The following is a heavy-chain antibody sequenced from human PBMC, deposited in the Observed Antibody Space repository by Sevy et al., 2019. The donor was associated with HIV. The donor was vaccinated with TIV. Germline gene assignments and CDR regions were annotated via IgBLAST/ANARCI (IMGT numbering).Heavy chain of an antibody. V-gene: IGHV3-7*01. J-gene: IGHJ6*02. CDR3: ARTGSYADTYYYYYAMDV. CDR1: GFTFSSYW. CDR2: INQDGSEE. D-gene: IGHD3-16*01. Sequence: GGSLGLSFAASGFTFSSYWMTWVRQAPGKGLEWVANINQDGSEENYVDSVKGRFTIFRDKAKNSLFLQMNSLRAEDTAVYYCARTGSYADTYYYYYAMDVWGQGTTVTVSS.